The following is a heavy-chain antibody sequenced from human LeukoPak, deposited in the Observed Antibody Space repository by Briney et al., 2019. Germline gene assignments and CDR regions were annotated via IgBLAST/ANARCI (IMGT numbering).Heavy chain of an antibody. D-gene: IGHD2/OR15-2a*01. V-gene: IGHV4-59*01. CDR2: IYYSGST. J-gene: IGHJ4*02. CDR1: GGSISNYY. Sequence: PSETLSLTCTVSGGSISNYYWSWIRQPPGKGLEWIGYIYYSGSTNYNPSLKSRVTISVDTSKNHFSLRLSSVTAADTAVYYCAREIVSLGPDYWGQGTLVTVSS. CDR3: AREIVSLGPDY.